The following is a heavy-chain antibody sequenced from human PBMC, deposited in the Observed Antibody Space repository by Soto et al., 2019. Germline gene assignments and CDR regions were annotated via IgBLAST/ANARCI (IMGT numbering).Heavy chain of an antibody. J-gene: IGHJ4*02. Sequence: LSLTCTVSGGSISSGGYYWSWIRQHPGKGLEWIGYIYYSGSTYYNPSLKSRVTISVDTSKNQFSLKLSSVTAADTAVYYCARQPHIVVVPAAIRGSTTVTPNYFDYWGQGTLVTVSS. D-gene: IGHD2-2*02. V-gene: IGHV4-30-4*08. CDR3: ARQPHIVVVPAAIRGSTTVTPNYFDY. CDR1: GGSISSGGYY. CDR2: IYYSGST.